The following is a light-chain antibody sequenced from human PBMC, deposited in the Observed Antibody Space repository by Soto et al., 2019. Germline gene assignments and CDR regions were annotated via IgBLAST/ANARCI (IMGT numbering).Light chain of an antibody. CDR2: EVS. J-gene: IGLJ1*01. Sequence: QSALTQPPSASGSPGQSVTISCTGTSSDVGGYNYVSWYQQHPGKAPKLMIYEVSKRPSGVPDRFSGSMSGNTASLTVSGLQAEDEADYYCSSYAGSNNVLGTGTKVTVL. V-gene: IGLV2-8*01. CDR3: SSYAGSNNV. CDR1: SSDVGGYNY.